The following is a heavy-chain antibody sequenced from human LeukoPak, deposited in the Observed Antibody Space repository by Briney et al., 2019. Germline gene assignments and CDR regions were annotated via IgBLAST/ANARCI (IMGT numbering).Heavy chain of an antibody. CDR2: MNPNSGNT. J-gene: IGHJ4*02. CDR3: ARAAYSSGWTNNFDY. V-gene: IGHV1-8*03. D-gene: IGHD6-19*01. CDR1: GYTFTSYD. Sequence: GASVKVSCKASGYTFTSYDINWVRQATGQGLEWMGWMNPNSGNTGYAQKFQGRVTITRNTSISTAYMELSSLRSEDTAVYYCARAAYSSGWTNNFDYWGQGTLVTVSS.